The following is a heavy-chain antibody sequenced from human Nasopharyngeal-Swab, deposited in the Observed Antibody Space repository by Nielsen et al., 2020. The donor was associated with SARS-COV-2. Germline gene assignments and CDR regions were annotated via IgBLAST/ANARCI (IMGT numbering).Heavy chain of an antibody. J-gene: IGHJ4*02. CDR2: ISSSGSNI. V-gene: IGHV3-11*01. CDR3: ATTAPLDY. Sequence: GESLKISCAASGFTFSDYYMTWIRQAPGKGLEWVSYISSSGSNIHYADSVKGRFTISRDNAKKSLFLQMNSLRAEDTAVYYCATTAPLDYWGQGTLVTVSS. CDR1: GFTFSDYY. D-gene: IGHD5-18*01.